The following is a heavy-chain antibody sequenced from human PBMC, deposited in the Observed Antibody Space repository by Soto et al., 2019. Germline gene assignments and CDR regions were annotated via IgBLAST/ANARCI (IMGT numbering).Heavy chain of an antibody. CDR3: ARHEQFYYYYYGMDV. J-gene: IGHJ6*02. CDR1: GYSFTTYW. CDR2: INPGDSDI. Sequence: PGESLKISCKASGYSFTTYWIAWVRQMPGKGVEWMGIINPGDSDIRYSPSFQGQVTISADNSISTAYLQWSSLKAPDTAMYYCARHEQFYYYYYGMDVWGQGTAVTVSS. D-gene: IGHD4-4*01. V-gene: IGHV5-51*01.